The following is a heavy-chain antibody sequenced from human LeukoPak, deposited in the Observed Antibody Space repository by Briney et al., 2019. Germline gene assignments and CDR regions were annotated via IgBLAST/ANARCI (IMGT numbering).Heavy chain of an antibody. CDR2: VSNDGTNK. J-gene: IGHJ4*02. Sequence: PGGSLRLSCTVSGXTFRNYGVHWVRQAPGKGLEWVAVVSNDGTNKYYADSVKGRFTISRDNSKNTLYLQMNSLRAEDTAVYYCAKNQPDCGGGCPLEPFDYWGQGTLVTVSS. V-gene: IGHV3-30*18. CDR3: AKNQPDCGGGCPLEPFDY. D-gene: IGHD2-21*02. CDR1: GXTFRNYG.